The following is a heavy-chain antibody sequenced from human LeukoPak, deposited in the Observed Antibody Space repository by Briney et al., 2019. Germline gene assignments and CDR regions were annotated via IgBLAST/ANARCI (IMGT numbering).Heavy chain of an antibody. J-gene: IGHJ4*02. CDR2: ISPTSGDT. CDR1: GYTFTGNY. D-gene: IGHD1-7*01. Sequence: ASVKVSCKASGYTFTGNYMHWVRQAPGQGLEWMGWISPTSGDTRYAQKFQGRVTMTRDTSISTAYMELSRLRSDDTAVYYCVRDGLNWNYDYWGQGTLVAVSS. CDR3: VRDGLNWNYDY. V-gene: IGHV1-2*02.